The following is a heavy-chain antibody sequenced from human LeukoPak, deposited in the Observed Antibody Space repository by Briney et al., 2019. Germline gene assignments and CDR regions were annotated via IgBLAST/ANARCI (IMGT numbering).Heavy chain of an antibody. Sequence: GGSLRLSCAASGFPFSGYWMDWVRQAPGKGMEWVANVKQDGSEEYYADSVKGRFTISRDNAKNSLYLQMNSLRAEDTAVYYCSRSLDYWGQGALVTVSS. CDR1: GFPFSGYW. V-gene: IGHV3-7*01. J-gene: IGHJ4*02. CDR2: VKQDGSEE. CDR3: SRSLDY.